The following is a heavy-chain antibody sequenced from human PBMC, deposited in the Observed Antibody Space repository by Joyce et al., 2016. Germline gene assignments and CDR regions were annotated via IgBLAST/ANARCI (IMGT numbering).Heavy chain of an antibody. V-gene: IGHV3-30*04. D-gene: IGHD2-2*01. CDR2: ISYDGSDK. J-gene: IGHJ4*02. Sequence: QVQLVESGGGVVQPGRSLRLSCAASGFTFSTYAMQWVRQAPGKGLEGVAIISYDGSDKYYADSVKGRFTISRDNSKNTLSLQMNSLRAEDTAVYYCARVAVPAAGGVVPSASFDYWGQGTLVTVSS. CDR3: ARVAVPAAGGVVPSASFDY. CDR1: GFTFSTYA.